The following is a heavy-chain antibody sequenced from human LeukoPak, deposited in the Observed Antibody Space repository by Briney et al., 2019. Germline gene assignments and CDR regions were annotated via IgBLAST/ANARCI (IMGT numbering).Heavy chain of an antibody. D-gene: IGHD5-18*01. CDR3: AKYSGRYSYGSTHFDY. CDR1: GFTFSSYA. J-gene: IGHJ4*02. CDR2: ISGSGGST. V-gene: IGHV3-23*01. Sequence: PGGSLRLSCAASGFTFSSYAMSWVRQAPGKGLEWVSAISGSGGSTYYADSVKGRFTISRDNSKNTLYLQMNSLRAEDTAVYYCAKYSGRYSYGSTHFDYWGQGTLVTVSS.